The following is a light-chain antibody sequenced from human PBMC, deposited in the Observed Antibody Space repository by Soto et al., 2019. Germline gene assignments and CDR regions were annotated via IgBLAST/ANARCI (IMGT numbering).Light chain of an antibody. CDR1: QSVLHSPNNKNY. J-gene: IGKJ1*01. CDR2: WAS. V-gene: IGKV4-1*01. CDR3: QQYNNWPPWT. Sequence: DIVMTQSPDSLAVSLGERATINCKSSQSVLHSPNNKNYLAWYQHKPGQSPKMLIYWASFRESGVPDRFSGSGSGTEFTLTISGLQSDDFAVYFCQQYNNWPPWTFGHGTKVDI.